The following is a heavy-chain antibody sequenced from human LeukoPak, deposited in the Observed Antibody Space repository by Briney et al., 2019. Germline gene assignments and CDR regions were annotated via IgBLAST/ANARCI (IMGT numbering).Heavy chain of an antibody. CDR1: GFTFSSYS. J-gene: IGHJ4*02. CDR2: ITSSSSYI. Sequence: GGSLRLSCAASGFTFSSYSMNWVRQAPGKGLEWVSSITSSSSYIYYADSVKGRFPISRDNAKKSLYLQMNSLRAEDAAVYYCARGSDVGYWGQGTLVTVSS. CDR3: ARGSDVGY. V-gene: IGHV3-21*01.